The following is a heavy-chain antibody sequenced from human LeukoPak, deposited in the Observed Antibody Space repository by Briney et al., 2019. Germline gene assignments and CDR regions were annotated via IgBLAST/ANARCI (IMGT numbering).Heavy chain of an antibody. CDR3: ARDHRYYDILTGYYGVFDY. Sequence: ASVKVSCKASGYTFTSYYMHWVRQAPGQGLEWMGIINPSGGSTSYAQKFQGRVTMTRDTSTSTVYMELSSLRSEDTAVYYCARDHRYYDILTGYYGVFDYWGQGTLVTVSS. CDR1: GYTFTSYY. CDR2: INPSGGST. J-gene: IGHJ4*02. V-gene: IGHV1-46*01. D-gene: IGHD3-9*01.